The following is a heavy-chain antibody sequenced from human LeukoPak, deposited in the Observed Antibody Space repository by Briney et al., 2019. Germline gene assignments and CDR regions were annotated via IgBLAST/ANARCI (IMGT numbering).Heavy chain of an antibody. CDR3: ARVGGLGIA. Sequence: GGSLRLSCAAYGFTFSNYAMHWVRQAPGKGLEWVAVISFDGSNKFYADSVKDRFTISRDNSKNTLYLQMNSLRAEDTAVYYCARVGGLGIAWGQGTLVTVSS. CDR2: ISFDGSNK. CDR1: GFTFSNYA. D-gene: IGHD3/OR15-3a*01. V-gene: IGHV3-30*04. J-gene: IGHJ5*02.